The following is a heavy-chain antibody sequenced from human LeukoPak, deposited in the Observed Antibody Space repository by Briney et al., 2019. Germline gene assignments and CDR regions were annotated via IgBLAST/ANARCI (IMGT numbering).Heavy chain of an antibody. CDR1: GGSFSGYY. CDR3: ARLNSRAFDFDY. Sequence: SETLSLTCAVYGGSFSGYYWSWIRQPPGKGLEWIGEINHSGSTNYNPSLKSRVTTSVDTSKNQFSLKLSSVTAADTAVYYCARLNSRAFDFDYWGQGTLVTVSS. V-gene: IGHV4-34*01. CDR2: INHSGST. J-gene: IGHJ4*02. D-gene: IGHD6-13*01.